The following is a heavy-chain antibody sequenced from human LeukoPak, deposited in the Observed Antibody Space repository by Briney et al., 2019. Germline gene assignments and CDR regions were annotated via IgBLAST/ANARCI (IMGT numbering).Heavy chain of an antibody. J-gene: IGHJ3*02. CDR3: ARDDILTGHYVDNAFDI. V-gene: IGHV4-38-2*02. D-gene: IGHD3-9*01. CDR1: GYSISSGYY. CDR2: IYHSGST. Sequence: SETLSLTCAVSGYSISSGYYWGWIRQPPGKGLEWIGSIYHSGSTYYNPSLKSRVTISVDTSKNQFSLKLSSVTAADTAVYYCARDDILTGHYVDNAFDIWGQGTMVTVSS.